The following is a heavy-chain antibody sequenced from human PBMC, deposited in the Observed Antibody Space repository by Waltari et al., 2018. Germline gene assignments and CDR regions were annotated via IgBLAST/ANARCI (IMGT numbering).Heavy chain of an antibody. Sequence: DVQLAQSGAEVKKAGESLKISCKGSGYSFTTYWIGWVRQMPGKGLEWMGIISPGDSDTRYSPAVQGQVTISVDKSITTAYLQWSSLKASDTAIYFCARRDRGGSVSNYFDYWGQGTLVTVSS. CDR3: ARRDRGGSVSNYFDY. CDR2: ISPGDSDT. D-gene: IGHD3-10*01. J-gene: IGHJ4*02. CDR1: GYSFTTYW. V-gene: IGHV5-51*03.